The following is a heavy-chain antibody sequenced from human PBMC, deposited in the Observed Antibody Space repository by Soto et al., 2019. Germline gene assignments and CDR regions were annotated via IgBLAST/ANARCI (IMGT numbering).Heavy chain of an antibody. CDR1: GFTFTRYS. J-gene: IGHJ4*02. Sequence: GGSLRLSCAAPGFTFTRYSMNWVRQAPGKGLEWVSSISSTTNYIYYGDSMKGRFTISRDNAKDSLYLEMNSLRAEDTAVYYCARESEDLTSNFDYWGQGTLVTVSS. CDR3: ARESEDLTSNFDY. V-gene: IGHV3-21*06. CDR2: ISSTTNYI.